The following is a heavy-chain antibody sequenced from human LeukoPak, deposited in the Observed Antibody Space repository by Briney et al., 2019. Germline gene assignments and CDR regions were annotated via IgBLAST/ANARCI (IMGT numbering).Heavy chain of an antibody. CDR1: GGSISSSSYY. J-gene: IGHJ4*02. CDR2: IYYSGST. Sequence: KPSETLSLTCTVSGGSISSSSYYWGWIRQPPGKGLEWIGSIYYSGSTYYNPSLESRVTMSVDTSKNQFSLKLSSVTAADTAVYYCARDDAVTGSGEYWGQGTLVTVSS. CDR3: ARDDAVTGSGEY. V-gene: IGHV4-39*07. D-gene: IGHD1-20*01.